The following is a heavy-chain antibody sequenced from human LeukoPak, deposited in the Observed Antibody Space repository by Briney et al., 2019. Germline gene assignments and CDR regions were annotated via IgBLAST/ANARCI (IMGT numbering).Heavy chain of an antibody. CDR3: ARDRRYYGSGSNTYYFDY. Sequence: SETLSLTCTVSGGSISSYYWSWIRQPPGKGLEWIGYIYYSGSTNYNPSLKSRVTISVDTFKNQFSLKLSSVTAADTAVYYCARDRRYYGSGSNTYYFDYWGQGTLVTVSS. D-gene: IGHD3-10*01. CDR1: GGSISSYY. V-gene: IGHV4-59*01. CDR2: IYYSGST. J-gene: IGHJ4*02.